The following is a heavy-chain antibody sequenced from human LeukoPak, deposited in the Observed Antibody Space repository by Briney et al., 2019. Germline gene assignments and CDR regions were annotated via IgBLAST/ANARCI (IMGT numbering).Heavy chain of an antibody. CDR2: VSGRDTST. V-gene: IGHV3-23*01. Sequence: GASLRLSCAASGFTFSNYAMSWVRQAPGKGLEWVSAVSGRDTSTYYTDSVKGRFTISRDNSKNTLYLQMNSLSAEDTAVYYCAKWGDYDVLTGYYDSDYWGQGTLVTVSS. CDR3: AKWGDYDVLTGYYDSDY. CDR1: GFTFSNYA. J-gene: IGHJ4*02. D-gene: IGHD3-9*01.